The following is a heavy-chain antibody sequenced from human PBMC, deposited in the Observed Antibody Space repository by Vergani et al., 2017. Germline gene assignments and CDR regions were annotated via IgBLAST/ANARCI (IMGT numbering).Heavy chain of an antibody. CDR2: IYHTGSA. CDR3: ARGDSSSWYGIDY. D-gene: IGHD6-13*01. Sequence: QVQLLESGPGLLKPSETLSLTCSVSGYSITSGYYWGWIRQPPGRGLEWIGSIYHTGSAYYNPSLKSRVTVSVDTSMNQVSLKLSSVTAADTAVYYCARGDSSSWYGIDYWGQGTLVTVSS. CDR1: GYSITSGYY. J-gene: IGHJ4*02. V-gene: IGHV4-38-2*02.